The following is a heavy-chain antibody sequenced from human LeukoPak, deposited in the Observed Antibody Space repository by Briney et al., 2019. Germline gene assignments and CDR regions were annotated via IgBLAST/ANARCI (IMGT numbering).Heavy chain of an antibody. D-gene: IGHD1-26*01. CDR3: AKGSVGIHAFDI. V-gene: IGHV3-23*01. CDR1: GFTFSTYA. CDR2: ITDSGDNK. J-gene: IGHJ3*02. Sequence: LAGGSPRLSCAASGFTFSTYAMTWVRQAPGKGLEWVSSITDSGDNKYYADSVKGRFTISRDNSKNTLYLQMNSLRAEDTAVYYCAKGSVGIHAFDIWGQGTMVTVSS.